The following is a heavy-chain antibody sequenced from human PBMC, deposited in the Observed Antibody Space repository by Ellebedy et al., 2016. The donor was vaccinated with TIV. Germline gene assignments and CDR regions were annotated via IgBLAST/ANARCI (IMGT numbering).Heavy chain of an antibody. CDR2: IYYNGST. CDR1: GGPIRSYF. J-gene: IGHJ4*01. D-gene: IGHD2-8*01. CDR3: ARESLVSGFDY. V-gene: IGHV4-59*01. Sequence: MPSETLSLTCTVPGGPIRSYFWSWNRQSPGEGLEWNGYIYYNGSTNNNPSLKSRVTISVDPSKNQFSLKLSSVTAADTAVYYCARESLVSGFDYWGQGTLVTVSS.